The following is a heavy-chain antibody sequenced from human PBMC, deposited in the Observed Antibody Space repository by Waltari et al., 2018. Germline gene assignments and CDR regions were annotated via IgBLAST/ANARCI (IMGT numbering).Heavy chain of an antibody. V-gene: IGHV3-53*01. J-gene: IGHJ6*02. Sequence: EVQLVESGGHLIQPGGSLSLSLAASSFNVSSYYMNWVRQAPGKGLEWVSILYHAGNTYYADSVKGRFTFSRDNSKNTLYLQMNSLRAEDTAVYYCARGNTKYGMDVWGQGTTVTVSS. CDR1: SFNVSSYY. D-gene: IGHD3-10*01. CDR3: ARGNTKYGMDV. CDR2: LYHAGNT.